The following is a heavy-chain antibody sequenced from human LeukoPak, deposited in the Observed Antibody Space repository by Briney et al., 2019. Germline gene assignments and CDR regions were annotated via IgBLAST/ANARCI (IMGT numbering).Heavy chain of an antibody. V-gene: IGHV1-69*04. Sequence: SVTVSCKASGGTFSSYAISWVRQAPGQGLEWMGRIIPILGIANYAQKFQGRVTITADKSTSTAYMELSSLRSEDTAVYYCARKGYCSSTSCYGRFYYFDYWGQGTLVTVSS. CDR2: IIPILGIA. CDR3: ARKGYCSSTSCYGRFYYFDY. CDR1: GGTFSSYA. J-gene: IGHJ4*02. D-gene: IGHD2-2*01.